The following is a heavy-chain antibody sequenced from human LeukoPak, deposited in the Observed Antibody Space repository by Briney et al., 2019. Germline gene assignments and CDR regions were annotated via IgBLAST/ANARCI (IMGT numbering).Heavy chain of an antibody. CDR1: GYTFTGYY. CDR2: INPDSGGT. J-gene: IGHJ6*03. CDR3: ARGKQLDWAHYYYYYMDV. D-gene: IGHD1-1*01. V-gene: IGHV1-2*02. Sequence: ASVKVSCKASGYTFTGYYMHWVRRAPGQGLEWMGWINPDSGGTNYAQKFQGRVTMTRDTSISTAYMDLSRLRSDDTAVYYCARGKQLDWAHYYYYYMDVWGKGTTVTVSS.